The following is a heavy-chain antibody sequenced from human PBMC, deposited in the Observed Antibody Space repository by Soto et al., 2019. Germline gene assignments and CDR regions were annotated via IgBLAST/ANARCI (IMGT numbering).Heavy chain of an antibody. Sequence: ALKISCKGSGYSFTSYWIGWVRQMTGKGLEWMGIIYPGDSDTRYSPSFQGQVTISADKSISTAYLQWSSLKASDTAMYYCARHYCSSTSCYPVYYYYYGMDVWGQGTTVTVSS. CDR1: GYSFTSYW. CDR2: IYPGDSDT. V-gene: IGHV5-51*01. CDR3: ARHYCSSTSCYPVYYYYYGMDV. J-gene: IGHJ6*02. D-gene: IGHD2-2*01.